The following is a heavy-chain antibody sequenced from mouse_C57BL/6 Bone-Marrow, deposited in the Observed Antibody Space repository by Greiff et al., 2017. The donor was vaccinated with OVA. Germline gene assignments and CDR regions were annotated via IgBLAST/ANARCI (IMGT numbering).Heavy chain of an antibody. V-gene: IGHV1-52*01. CDR1: GYTFTSYW. J-gene: IGHJ3*01. CDR3: ARHSSGYEFAY. Sequence: VQLQQPGAELVRPGSSVKLSCKASGYTFTSYWMHWVKQRPIQGLEWIGNIDPSDSETHYNQKFKDKATLTVDKSSSTAYMQLSSLTSEDSAVYYCARHSSGYEFAYRGQGTLVTVSA. D-gene: IGHD3-2*02. CDR2: IDPSDSET.